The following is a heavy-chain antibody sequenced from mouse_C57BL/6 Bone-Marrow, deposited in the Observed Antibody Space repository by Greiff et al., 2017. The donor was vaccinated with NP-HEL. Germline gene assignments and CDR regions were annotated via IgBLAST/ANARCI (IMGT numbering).Heavy chain of an antibody. D-gene: IGHD1-1*02. Sequence: VQLQQSGPVLVKPGASVKMSCKASGYTFTDYYMNWVKQSHGKSLEWIGVINPYNGGTSYNQKFKGKATLTVDKSSSTAYMELNSLTSEDSAVYYCARGGDYGPWFAYWGQGTLVTVSA. CDR2: INPYNGGT. J-gene: IGHJ3*01. CDR1: GYTFTDYY. V-gene: IGHV1-19*01. CDR3: ARGGDYGPWFAY.